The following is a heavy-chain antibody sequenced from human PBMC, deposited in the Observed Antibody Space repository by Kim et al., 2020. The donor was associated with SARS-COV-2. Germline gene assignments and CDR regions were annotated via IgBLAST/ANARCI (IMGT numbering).Heavy chain of an antibody. CDR1: GFTFSSYG. J-gene: IGHJ4*02. CDR2: ISYDGSNK. V-gene: IGHV3-30*03. D-gene: IGHD6-13*01. Sequence: GGSLRLSCAASGFTFSSYGMHWVRQAPGKGLEWVAVISYDGSNKYYADSVKGRFTISRDNSKNTLYLQMNSLRAEDTAVYYCGRSVYSSSWVPFDYWGQG. CDR3: GRSVYSSSWVPFDY.